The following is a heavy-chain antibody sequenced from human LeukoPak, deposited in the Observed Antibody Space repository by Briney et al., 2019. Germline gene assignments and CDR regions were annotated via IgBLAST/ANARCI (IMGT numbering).Heavy chain of an antibody. D-gene: IGHD3-22*01. CDR1: GFTFSKYW. V-gene: IGHV3-74*01. J-gene: IGHJ3*02. CDR2: INSDGSRI. Sequence: GGSLRLSCAASGFTFSKYWVHWVRHAPGKGVVWVSHINSDGSRITYADSVKCRFTISRDNSKNTLYLPMNSLRAEDTAVYYCARERDYYDSSGVQGNAFDIWGQGTMVTVSS. CDR3: ARERDYYDSSGVQGNAFDI.